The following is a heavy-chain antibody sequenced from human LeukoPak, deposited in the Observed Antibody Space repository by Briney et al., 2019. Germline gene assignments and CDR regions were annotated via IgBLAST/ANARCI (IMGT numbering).Heavy chain of an antibody. CDR3: ARARAAAAPGSWYFDL. CDR1: GFRFSGYW. V-gene: IGHV3-7*05. CDR2: MKQDGSEK. J-gene: IGHJ2*01. Sequence: GGSLRLSCSASGFRFSGYWMSWVRQAPGKGLEWVANMKQDGSEKYYADSVKGRFTISRDNAKNSLYLQMNSLRAEDTAVYYCARARAAAAPGSWYFDLWGRGTLVTVSS. D-gene: IGHD6-13*01.